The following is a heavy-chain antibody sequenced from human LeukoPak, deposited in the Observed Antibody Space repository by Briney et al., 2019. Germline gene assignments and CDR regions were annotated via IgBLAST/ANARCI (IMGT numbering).Heavy chain of an antibody. CDR1: GYSFTSYH. Sequence: ASVKVSCKTSGYSFTSYHMHWLRQAPGQGLEWVGILKSSGDTTVYAQKFQGRVTVTRDTSTSPVYMELSSLSSEDTAVYYCAREDPHTYNFDFWGPGTLVTVSS. D-gene: IGHD1-1*01. V-gene: IGHV1-46*01. CDR3: AREDPHTYNFDF. J-gene: IGHJ4*02. CDR2: LKSSGDTT.